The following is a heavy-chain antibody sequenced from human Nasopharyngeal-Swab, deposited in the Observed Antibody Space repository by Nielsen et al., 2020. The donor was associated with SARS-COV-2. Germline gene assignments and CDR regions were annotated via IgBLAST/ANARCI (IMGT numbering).Heavy chain of an antibody. CDR2: IIPILGIP. D-gene: IGHD6-13*01. Sequence: SVKVSCKASGGTVSSYAISWVRQAPGQGLEWMGRIIPILGIPNYAQKFQGRLTITADTSTTTAYMELSSLRSDDTAVYYCARDSIAASYGLGSWGQGTLVTVSS. CDR3: ARDSIAASYGLGS. CDR1: GGTVSSYA. J-gene: IGHJ4*02. V-gene: IGHV1-69*04.